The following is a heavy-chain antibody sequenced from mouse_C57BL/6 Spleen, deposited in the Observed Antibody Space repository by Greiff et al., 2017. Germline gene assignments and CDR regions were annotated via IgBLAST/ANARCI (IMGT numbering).Heavy chain of an antibody. Sequence: VQLQQPGAELVRPGSSVKLSCTASGYTFTSYWMHWVKQRPIQGLEWIGNIDPSDSETHYNQKFKDKATLTVDKSSSTAYMQLSSLTSEDSAVYYGARSGYSNPFDYWGQGTTLTVSS. D-gene: IGHD2-5*01. CDR1: GYTFTSYW. V-gene: IGHV1-52*01. J-gene: IGHJ2*01. CDR3: ARSGYSNPFDY. CDR2: IDPSDSET.